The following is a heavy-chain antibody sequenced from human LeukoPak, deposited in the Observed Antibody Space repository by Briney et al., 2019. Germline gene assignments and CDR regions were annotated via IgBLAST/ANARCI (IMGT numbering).Heavy chain of an antibody. Sequence: PSEPLSLPCSVSGGSISSYYWSWIRQPAGKGLEWIGRIYISGSTNYNPSLKSRVTMSVDTSKNQFSLKLSSVTAADTAVYFCAREEYSSNWSNWFDPWGQGTLVTVSS. J-gene: IGHJ5*02. V-gene: IGHV4-4*07. CDR1: GGSISSYY. D-gene: IGHD6-13*01. CDR2: IYISGST. CDR3: AREEYSSNWSNWFDP.